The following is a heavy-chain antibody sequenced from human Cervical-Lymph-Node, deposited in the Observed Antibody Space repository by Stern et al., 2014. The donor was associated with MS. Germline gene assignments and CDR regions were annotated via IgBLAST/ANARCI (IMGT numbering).Heavy chain of an antibody. V-gene: IGHV4-30-4*01. CDR3: ARTDILLIDH. CDR1: GGSIRSDDYY. Sequence: QLQLQESGPGLVKPSQTLSLTCTVSGGSIRSDDYYWTWNRHPPGNGLEWIGYIYYSGNTYYNPSLRGRVTISVDTSKNQFSLKLNSVTDADTAVYYCARTDILLIDHWGQGTRVTVSS. J-gene: IGHJ5*02. CDR2: IYYSGNT. D-gene: IGHD3-9*01.